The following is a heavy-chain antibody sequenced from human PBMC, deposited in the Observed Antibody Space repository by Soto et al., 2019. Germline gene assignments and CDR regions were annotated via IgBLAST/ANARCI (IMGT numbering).Heavy chain of an antibody. CDR3: ARIGYCSGGSCFESDY. J-gene: IGHJ4*02. CDR1: GYTFTIYG. V-gene: IGHV1-18*01. Sequence: ASVKVSCKASGYTFTIYGISWVLQAPGQGLEWMGWISAYNGNTNYAQKLQGRVTMTTDTSTSTAYMELRSLRSDDTAVYYCARIGYCSGGSCFESDYWGQGTLVTVSS. D-gene: IGHD2-15*01. CDR2: ISAYNGNT.